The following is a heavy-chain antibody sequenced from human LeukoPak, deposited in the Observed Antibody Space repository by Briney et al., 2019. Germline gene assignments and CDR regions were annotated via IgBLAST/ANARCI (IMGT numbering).Heavy chain of an antibody. CDR2: IYYSGST. Sequence: PSETLSLTCTVSGGSISSYYWSWIRQPPGKGLEWIGYIYYSGSTNYNPSLKSRVTISVDTSKNQFSLKLSSVTAADTAVYYCARGNPYYYDSSGYYTPGAFDIWGQGTMVTVSS. D-gene: IGHD3-22*01. V-gene: IGHV4-59*01. J-gene: IGHJ3*02. CDR3: ARGNPYYYDSSGYYTPGAFDI. CDR1: GGSISSYY.